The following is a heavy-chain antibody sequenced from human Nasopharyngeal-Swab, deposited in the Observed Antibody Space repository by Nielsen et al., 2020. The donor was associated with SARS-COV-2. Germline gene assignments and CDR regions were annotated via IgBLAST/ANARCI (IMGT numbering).Heavy chain of an antibody. V-gene: IGHV4-61*02. J-gene: IGHJ4*02. CDR3: ARARYSYGFDY. CDR1: GGSISSGSYY. D-gene: IGHD5-18*01. CDR2: IYTSGST. Sequence: SETQSLTCTVSGGSISSGSYYWSWIRQPAGKGLEWIGRIYTSGSTNYNPSLKSRVTISVDTSKNQFSLKLSSVTAADTAVYYCARARYSYGFDYWGQGTLVTVSS.